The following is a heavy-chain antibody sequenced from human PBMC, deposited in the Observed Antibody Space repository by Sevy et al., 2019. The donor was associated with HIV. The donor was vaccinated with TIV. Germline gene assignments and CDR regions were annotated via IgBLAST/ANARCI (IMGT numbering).Heavy chain of an antibody. D-gene: IGHD6-13*01. CDR2: IYTSGST. J-gene: IGHJ4*02. Sequence: SETLSLTCTVSGGSISSGSYYWSWIRQPAGKGLEWIGRIYTSGSTNYNPSLKSRVTISVDTSKNQFSLKLSSVTAADTAVYYCAGGFIAAAGTGGYFDYWGQGTLVTVSS. CDR1: GGSISSGSYY. V-gene: IGHV4-61*02. CDR3: AGGFIAAAGTGGYFDY.